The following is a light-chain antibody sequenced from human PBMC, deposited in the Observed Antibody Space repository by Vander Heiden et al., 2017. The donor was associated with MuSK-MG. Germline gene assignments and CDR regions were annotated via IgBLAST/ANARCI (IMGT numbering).Light chain of an antibody. CDR3: QLWDSATDQAV. CDR1: NIEAAS. Sequence: YVVTQPPSLSVAPGKTASITCGGDNIEAASVHWSQQRPGQAPVQIIYYDRDRPSGIPERFSGSNSGNTATLTISRVEAGDEADYYCQLWDSATDQAVFGGGTKLTVL. J-gene: IGLJ2*01. V-gene: IGLV3-21*04. CDR2: YDR.